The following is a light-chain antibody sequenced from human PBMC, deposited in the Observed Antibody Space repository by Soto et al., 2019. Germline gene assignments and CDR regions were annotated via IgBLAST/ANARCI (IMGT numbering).Light chain of an antibody. CDR1: QGISSA. CDR3: QQYGSLSWT. V-gene: IGKV1-13*02. Sequence: AIQLTQSPSSLSASVGDRVTITCRASQGISSALAWYQQKPGKAPKLLIYGASSRATGIPDRFSGSGSGTDFTLTISRLEPEDFAVYYCQQYGSLSWTFGQGTKVDIK. J-gene: IGKJ1*01. CDR2: GAS.